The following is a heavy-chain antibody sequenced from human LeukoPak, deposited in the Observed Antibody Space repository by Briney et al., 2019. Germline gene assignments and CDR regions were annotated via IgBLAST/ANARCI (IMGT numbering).Heavy chain of an antibody. Sequence: SETLSLTCTVSGYSISSGYYWGWIRQPPGKGLEWIGSIYYSGSTYYNPSLKSRVTISVDTSKNQFSLKLSSVTAADTAVYYCARYTAMNRFLDYWGQGTLVTVSS. CDR2: IYYSGST. V-gene: IGHV4-38-2*02. J-gene: IGHJ4*02. D-gene: IGHD5-18*01. CDR1: GYSISSGYY. CDR3: ARYTAMNRFLDY.